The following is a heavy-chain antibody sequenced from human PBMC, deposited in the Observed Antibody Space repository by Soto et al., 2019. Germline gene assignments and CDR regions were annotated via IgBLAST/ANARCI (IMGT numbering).Heavy chain of an antibody. J-gene: IGHJ4*02. CDR2: ISGSGGST. V-gene: IGHV3-23*01. D-gene: IGHD6-13*01. Sequence: EVQLLESGGGLIQPGGSLRLSCAASGFTFSSYAMNWVRQAPGKGLEWASGISGSGGSTYYADSVKGRFTISRDNSKNTLYLQMSSLRAEDTAVYYCAKAFSWYDYWGQGTLVTVSS. CDR1: GFTFSSYA. CDR3: AKAFSWYDY.